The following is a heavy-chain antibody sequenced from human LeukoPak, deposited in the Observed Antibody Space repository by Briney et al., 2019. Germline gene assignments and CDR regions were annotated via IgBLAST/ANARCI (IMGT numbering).Heavy chain of an antibody. CDR1: GYTFTSYY. CDR3: ARGGCSGSYGRQGSFNY. CDR2: INPSGGST. J-gene: IGHJ4*02. Sequence: RASVKVSCKASGYTFTSYYMHWVRQAPGQGLEWMGIINPSGGSTSYAQKFQGRVTMTRDTSTSTVYMELSSLRSEDTAVYYCARGGCSGSYGRQGSFNYWGQGTLVTVSS. V-gene: IGHV1-46*01. D-gene: IGHD1-26*01.